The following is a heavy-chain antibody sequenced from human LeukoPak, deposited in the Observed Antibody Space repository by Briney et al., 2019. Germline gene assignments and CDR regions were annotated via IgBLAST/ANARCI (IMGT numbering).Heavy chain of an antibody. CDR1: GGSISSGSYY. J-gene: IGHJ5*02. CDR3: ARRRSITMIVVVITKVGGWFDP. D-gene: IGHD3-22*01. Sequence: SQTLSLTCTVSGGSISSGSYYWSWIRQPAGKGLEWIGRIYTSGSTNYNPSLKSRVTISVDTSKNQFSLKLSSVTAADTAVYYCARRRSITMIVVVITKVGGWFDPWGQGTLVTVSS. V-gene: IGHV4-61*02. CDR2: IYTSGST.